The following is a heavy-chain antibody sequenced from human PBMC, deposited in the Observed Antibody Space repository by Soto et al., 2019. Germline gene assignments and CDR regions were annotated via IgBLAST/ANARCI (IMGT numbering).Heavy chain of an antibody. Sequence: PGGPLRLPSAASGITFSTYVMTWVRQAPGKGPEWVSAICSGGSTYYADSVKGRFTISRDNSKNTLYLQMNSLRAEDTAVYYCARVGDFWSGYYTIYYYYYMDVWGKGTTVTVSS. V-gene: IGHV3-66*01. CDR3: ARVGDFWSGYYTIYYYYYMDV. CDR1: GITFSTYV. CDR2: ICSGGST. J-gene: IGHJ6*03. D-gene: IGHD3-3*01.